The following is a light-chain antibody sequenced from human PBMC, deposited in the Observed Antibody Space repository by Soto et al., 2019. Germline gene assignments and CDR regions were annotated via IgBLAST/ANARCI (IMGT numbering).Light chain of an antibody. V-gene: IGKV1-39*01. Sequence: DIQMTQSPFSLPASVGDRVASTCRASQNITTYVNWYQQKKGKAPNLLIYGASNLQSGVPSRFSGSGSGTEFTLTISSLRPEDFVTYYCQQSYSSPVTFGQGTRLEIK. J-gene: IGKJ5*01. CDR1: QNITTY. CDR2: GAS. CDR3: QQSYSSPVT.